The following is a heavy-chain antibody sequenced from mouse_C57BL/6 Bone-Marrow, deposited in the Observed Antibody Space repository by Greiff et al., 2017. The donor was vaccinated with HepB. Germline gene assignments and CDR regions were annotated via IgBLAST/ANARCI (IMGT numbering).Heavy chain of an antibody. V-gene: IGHV5-16*01. J-gene: IGHJ3*01. CDR3: ARDRDGGFAY. D-gene: IGHD3-1*01. Sequence: EVKLEESEGGLVQPGSSMKLSCTASGFTFSDYYMAWVRQVPEKGLEWVANINYDGSSTYYLDSLKSRFIISRDNAKNILYLQMSSLKSEDTATYYCARDRDGGFAYWGQGTLVTVSA. CDR2: INYDGSST. CDR1: GFTFSDYY.